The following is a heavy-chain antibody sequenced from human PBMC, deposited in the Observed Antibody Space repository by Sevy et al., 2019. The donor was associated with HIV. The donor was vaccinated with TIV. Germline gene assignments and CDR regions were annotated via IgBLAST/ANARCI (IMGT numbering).Heavy chain of an antibody. CDR2: FFHSGTM. Sequence: SETLSLTCTVSGNSISADDYYWSWIRQPPGKGLEWIGYFFHSGTMYFNPSLKSRSVISVDMSQNMVYLNLTSVTAADTAVYFCARSQNLDSSPFDYWGQGALVTVSS. D-gene: IGHD1-1*01. CDR3: ARSQNLDSSPFDY. CDR1: GNSISADDYY. J-gene: IGHJ4*02. V-gene: IGHV4-30-4*01.